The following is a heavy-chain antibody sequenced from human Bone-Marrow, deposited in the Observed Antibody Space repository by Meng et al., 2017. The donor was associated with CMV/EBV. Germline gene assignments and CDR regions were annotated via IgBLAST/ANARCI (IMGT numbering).Heavy chain of an antibody. CDR3: ARESAWYSYGYGDYYYGMDV. J-gene: IGHJ6*02. Sequence: GGSLRLSCAASGFTVSSNYMSWVRQAPGKGLEWVTNIKQDGSEKYYVDSVKGRFTISRDNAKNSLYLQMNSLRAEDTAVYYCARESAWYSYGYGDYYYGMDVWGQGTTVTVSS. CDR1: GFTVSSNY. V-gene: IGHV3-7*01. D-gene: IGHD5-18*01. CDR2: IKQDGSEK.